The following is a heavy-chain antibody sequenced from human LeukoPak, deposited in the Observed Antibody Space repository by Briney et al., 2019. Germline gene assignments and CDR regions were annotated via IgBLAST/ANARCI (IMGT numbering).Heavy chain of an antibody. CDR1: GCTFSSYA. D-gene: IGHD6-13*01. CDR3: ARDGYSSSWYPNWFDP. V-gene: IGHV3-23*01. Sequence: GGSLRLSCAASGCTFSSYAMSWVRQAPGKGLEWVSAISGSGGSTYYADSVKGRFTISRDNSKNTLYLQMNSLRAEDTAVYYCARDGYSSSWYPNWFDPWGQGTLVTVSS. CDR2: ISGSGGST. J-gene: IGHJ5*02.